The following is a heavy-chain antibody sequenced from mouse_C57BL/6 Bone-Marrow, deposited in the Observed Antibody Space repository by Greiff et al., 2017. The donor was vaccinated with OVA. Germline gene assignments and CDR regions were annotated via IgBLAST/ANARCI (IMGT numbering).Heavy chain of an antibody. CDR1: GYTFTSYW. CDR3: LVYGSSYYAMDY. D-gene: IGHD1-1*01. J-gene: IGHJ4*01. Sequence: VQLQQSGAELVKPGASVKLSCKASGYTFTSYWMHWVKQRPGQGLEWIGMIHPNSGSTNYSEKFKGKATLTVDKSSSTAYMQLSSLTSEDAAVYCCLVYGSSYYAMDYWGQGTSVTVSS. V-gene: IGHV1-64*01. CDR2: IHPNSGST.